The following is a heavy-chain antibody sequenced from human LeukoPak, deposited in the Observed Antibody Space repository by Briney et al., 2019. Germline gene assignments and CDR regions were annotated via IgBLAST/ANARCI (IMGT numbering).Heavy chain of an antibody. V-gene: IGHV1-18*01. CDR1: GYTFTSYG. J-gene: IGHJ1*01. Sequence: GASVKVSCKASGYTFTSYGISWVRQAPGQGLEWMGWISAYNGNTNYAQKFQGRVTITADESTSTAYMELSSLRSEDTAVYYCARVGRYCSSTSCLEYFQHWGQGTLVTVSS. D-gene: IGHD2-2*01. CDR3: ARVGRYCSSTSCLEYFQH. CDR2: ISAYNGNT.